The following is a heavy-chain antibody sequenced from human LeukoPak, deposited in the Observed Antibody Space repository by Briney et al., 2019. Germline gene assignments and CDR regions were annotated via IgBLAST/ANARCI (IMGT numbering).Heavy chain of an antibody. CDR3: ARDRSIAARRGWFDP. Sequence: TSETLSLTCTVSGGSISSSSYYWGWIRQPPGKGLEWIGSIYYSGSTYYNPSLKSRVTISVDTPKNQFSLKLSSVTAADTAVYYCARDRSIAARRGWFDPWGQGTPVTVSS. D-gene: IGHD6-6*01. CDR1: GGSISSSSYY. V-gene: IGHV4-39*07. J-gene: IGHJ5*02. CDR2: IYYSGST.